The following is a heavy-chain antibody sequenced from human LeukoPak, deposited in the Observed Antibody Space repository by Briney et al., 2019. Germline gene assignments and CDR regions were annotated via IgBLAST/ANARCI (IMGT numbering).Heavy chain of an antibody. CDR3: ARRYCSGGSCYGDNWFDP. V-gene: IGHV4-59*01. CDR1: GGSISSYY. J-gene: IGHJ5*02. Sequence: SETLSLTCTVSGGSISSYYWSWIRQPPGKGLEWIGYIDYSGSTNYNPSLKSRVTISVDTSKNQFSLKLSSVTAADTAVYYCARRYCSGGSCYGDNWFDPWGQGTLVTVSS. CDR2: IDYSGST. D-gene: IGHD2-15*01.